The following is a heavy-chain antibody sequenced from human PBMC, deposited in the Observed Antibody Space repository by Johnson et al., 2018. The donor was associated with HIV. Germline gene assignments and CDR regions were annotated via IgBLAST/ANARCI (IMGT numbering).Heavy chain of an antibody. CDR1: GFIFSRYD. CDR3: ARECSSTRWTYAFDI. Sequence: VQLVESGGGVVRPGGSLRLSCAASGFIFSRYDMHWVRHVAGKGLEWVSAIGTTDDTYYPASVKGRFTISRDNAKNSLYLQMNSLRAEDTAVYYCARECSSTRWTYAFDIWGQGTMVTVSS. D-gene: IGHD6-13*01. V-gene: IGHV3-13*01. J-gene: IGHJ3*02. CDR2: IGTTDDT.